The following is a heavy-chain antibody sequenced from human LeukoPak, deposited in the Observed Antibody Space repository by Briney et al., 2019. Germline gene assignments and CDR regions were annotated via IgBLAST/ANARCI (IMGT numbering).Heavy chain of an antibody. V-gene: IGHV3-9*01. CDR1: GFTFDDYA. J-gene: IGHJ4*02. Sequence: HTGGPLRLSCAASGFTFDDYAMHWVRQAPGKGLEWVSGISWNSGSIGYADSVKGRFTISRDNAKNSLYLQMNSLRAEDTAVYYCATMGRYYYDSSGYNSLGYWGQGTLVTVSS. CDR3: ATMGRYYYDSSGYNSLGY. CDR2: ISWNSGSI. D-gene: IGHD3-22*01.